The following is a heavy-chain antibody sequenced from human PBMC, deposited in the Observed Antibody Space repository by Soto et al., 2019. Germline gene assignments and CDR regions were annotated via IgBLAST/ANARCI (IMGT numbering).Heavy chain of an antibody. J-gene: IGHJ3*02. Sequence: GGSLRLSCAASGFTFSDHYMDWVRQAPGKGLEWVGRTRNKANSYTTEYAASVKGRFTISRDDSKNSLYLQMNSLKTEDTAVYYCARGGRSSGYFPDAFDIWGQGTMVTVSS. V-gene: IGHV3-72*01. CDR3: ARGGRSSGYFPDAFDI. CDR2: TRNKANSYTT. CDR1: GFTFSDHY. D-gene: IGHD3-22*01.